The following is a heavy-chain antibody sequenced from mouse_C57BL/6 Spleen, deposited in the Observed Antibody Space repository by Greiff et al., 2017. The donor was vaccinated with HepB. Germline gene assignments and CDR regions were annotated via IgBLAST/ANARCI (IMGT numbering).Heavy chain of an antibody. V-gene: IGHV5-6*02. CDR3: ARHYGSSYEGYFDV. CDR2: ISSGGSYT. CDR1: GFTFSSYG. D-gene: IGHD1-1*01. J-gene: IGHJ1*03. Sequence: DVKLVESGGDLVKPGGSLKLSCAASGFTFSSYGMSWVRQTPDKRLEWVATISSGGSYTYYPDSVKGRFTISRDNAKNTLYLQMSSLKSEDTAMYYCARHYGSSYEGYFDVWGTGTTVTVSS.